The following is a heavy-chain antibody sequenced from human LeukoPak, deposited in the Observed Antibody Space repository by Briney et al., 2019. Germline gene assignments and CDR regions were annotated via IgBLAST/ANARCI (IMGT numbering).Heavy chain of an antibody. V-gene: IGHV1-24*01. CDR3: ATKSYLEYFYYGMDV. J-gene: IGHJ6*02. CDR1: GYTFSELA. Sequence: ASVKVSCKVSGYTFSELAMHWVRQGPGTGLEWMGGFDPEDGEIIYAQKFQGRATMTEDASTDTAYMELSSLRSEDTAVYYCATKSYLEYFYYGMDVWGQGTTVTVSS. D-gene: IGHD1-26*01. CDR2: FDPEDGEI.